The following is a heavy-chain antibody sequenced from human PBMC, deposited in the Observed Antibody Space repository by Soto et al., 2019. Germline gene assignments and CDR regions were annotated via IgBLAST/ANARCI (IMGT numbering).Heavy chain of an antibody. V-gene: IGHV1-46*01. CDR2: INPSGGST. D-gene: IGHD3-22*01. CDR3: AANSYYYDSSGYPPLSR. CDR1: GYTFTSYY. Sequence: GASVKVSCKASGYTFTSYYMHWVRQAPGQGLEWMGIINPSGGSTSYAQKFQGRVTMTRDTSTSTVYMELSSLRSEDTAVYYCAANSYYYDSSGYPPLSRWGQGTLVTVSS. J-gene: IGHJ4*02.